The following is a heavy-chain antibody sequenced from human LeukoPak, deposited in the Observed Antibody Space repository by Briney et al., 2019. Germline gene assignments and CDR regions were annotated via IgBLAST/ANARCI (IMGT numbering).Heavy chain of an antibody. D-gene: IGHD6-13*01. J-gene: IGHJ4*02. CDR1: GFTFSSYA. V-gene: IGHV3-23*01. CDR3: AGGIAAAGTFDY. CDR2: ISGSGGST. Sequence: QPGGSLRLSCAASGFTFSSYAMSWVRQAPGKGLEWVSAISGSGGSTYYADSVKGRFTISRDNSKNTLYLQMNSLRAEDTAVYYCAGGIAAAGTFDYWGRGTLVTVSS.